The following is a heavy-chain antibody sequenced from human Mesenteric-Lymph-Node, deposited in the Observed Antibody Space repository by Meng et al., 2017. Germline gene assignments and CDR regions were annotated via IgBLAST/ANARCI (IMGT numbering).Heavy chain of an antibody. Sequence: GESLKISCAASGFTFSSYSMNWVRQAPGKGLEWVSSISSSSSYIYYADSVKGRFTISRDNAKNSLYLQMNSLRAEDTAVYYCARVTRVYCGGDCYYFDYWGQGTLVTVSS. D-gene: IGHD2-21*02. J-gene: IGHJ4*02. CDR1: GFTFSSYS. V-gene: IGHV3-21*01. CDR3: ARVTRVYCGGDCYYFDY. CDR2: ISSSSSYI.